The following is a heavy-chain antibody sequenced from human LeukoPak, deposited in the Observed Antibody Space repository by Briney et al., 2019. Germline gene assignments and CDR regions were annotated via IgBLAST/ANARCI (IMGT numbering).Heavy chain of an antibody. CDR2: IYSGGST. CDR1: GFTVSSNY. CDR3: ARGYTYYSGMDV. J-gene: IGHJ6*02. Sequence: GGSLRLSCAASGFTVSSNYMSWVRQAPGKGLEWVLVIYSGGSTYYADSVKGRFTISRDNSKNTLYLQMNSLRAEDTAVYYCARGYTYYSGMDVWGQGTTVTVSS. V-gene: IGHV3-53*01. D-gene: IGHD5-18*01.